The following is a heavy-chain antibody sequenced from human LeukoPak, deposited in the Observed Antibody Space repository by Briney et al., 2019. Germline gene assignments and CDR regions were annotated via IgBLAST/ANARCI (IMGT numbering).Heavy chain of an antibody. D-gene: IGHD2-15*01. V-gene: IGHV3-23*01. CDR3: AKDGQSFNSLYDYFDS. Sequence: GGSLRLSCSASGFTFRNFAISWVRQAPGKGLEWVSSIGGGDTHYADSVKVRFTISRDDSRSTVDLQMSRLRAEDTAVYYCAKDGQSFNSLYDYFDSWGQGTPVTVSS. CDR2: IGGGDT. J-gene: IGHJ4*02. CDR1: GFTFRNFA.